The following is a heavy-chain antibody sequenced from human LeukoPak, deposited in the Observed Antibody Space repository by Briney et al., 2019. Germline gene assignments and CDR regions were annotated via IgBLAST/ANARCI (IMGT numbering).Heavy chain of an antibody. CDR2: ISASGDGT. J-gene: IGHJ2*01. D-gene: IGHD1-26*01. CDR3: AKNLLGSGSFSWYFDL. Sequence: GGSLRLSCAASGFTFSSDGMSWVRQAPGKGLEWVSSISASGDGTVYADSVKGRVTISRDNSKNTLYLQMNSLRPEDTAVYSCAKNLLGSGSFSWYFDLWGRGTLVTVSS. CDR1: GFTFSSDG. V-gene: IGHV3-23*01.